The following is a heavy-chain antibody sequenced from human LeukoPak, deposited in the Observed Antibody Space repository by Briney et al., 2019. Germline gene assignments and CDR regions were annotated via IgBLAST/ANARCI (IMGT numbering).Heavy chain of an antibody. Sequence: GASVKVSSKASGYTFTGYYMHWVRQAPGQGLEWMGWINPNSGGTNYAQKFQGRVTMTRDTSISTAYMELSRLRSDDTAVYYCARARIVVVTAILGYWGQGTLVTVSS. CDR2: INPNSGGT. J-gene: IGHJ4*02. D-gene: IGHD2-21*02. CDR3: ARARIVVVTAILGY. CDR1: GYTFTGYY. V-gene: IGHV1-2*02.